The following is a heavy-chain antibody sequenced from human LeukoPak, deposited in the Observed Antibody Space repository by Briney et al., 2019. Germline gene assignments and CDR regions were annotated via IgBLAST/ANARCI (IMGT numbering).Heavy chain of an antibody. CDR1: GFTFDDYA. V-gene: IGHV3-9*01. CDR2: ISWNSGSI. Sequence: PGGSLRLSCAASGFTFDDYAMHWVRQAPGKGLEWVSGISWNSGSIGYADSVKGRFTISRDNAKNSLYLQMNSLRAEDTALYYCARRGEGPLYYYYGMDVWGQGTTVTVSS. CDR3: ARRGEGPLYYYYGMDV. D-gene: IGHD3-16*01. J-gene: IGHJ6*02.